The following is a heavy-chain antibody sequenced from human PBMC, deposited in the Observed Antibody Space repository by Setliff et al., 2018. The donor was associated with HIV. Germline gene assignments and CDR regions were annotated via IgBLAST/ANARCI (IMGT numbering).Heavy chain of an antibody. CDR1: GGSFSGYY. CDR3: ARVGYYDSSFDY. V-gene: IGHV4-34*01. D-gene: IGHD3-22*01. Sequence: KTSETLSLTCAVYGGSFSGYYWSWIRQPPGKGLEWIGEINHSGSTKYNPSLKSRVTISIDTSKNQFSLKLSSVTAADTAVYYCARVGYYDSSFDYWGQGTLVTVSS. J-gene: IGHJ4*02. CDR2: INHSGST.